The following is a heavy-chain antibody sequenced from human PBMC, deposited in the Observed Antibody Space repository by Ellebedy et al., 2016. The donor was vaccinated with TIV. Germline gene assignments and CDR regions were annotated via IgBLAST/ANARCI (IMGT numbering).Heavy chain of an antibody. CDR3: ARQGSYYGSGSYGDFDP. CDR2: VSYSGST. J-gene: IGHJ5*02. D-gene: IGHD3-10*01. Sequence: MPSETLSLTCIVSGGSISPHFWSWIRQSPEKGLEWIGYVSYSGSTNYNPSLNGRVTMSIDTSKKQFTLQMKSVTAADTAVYYCARQGSYYGSGSYGDFDPWGRGALVTVSS. V-gene: IGHV4-59*08. CDR1: GGSISPHF.